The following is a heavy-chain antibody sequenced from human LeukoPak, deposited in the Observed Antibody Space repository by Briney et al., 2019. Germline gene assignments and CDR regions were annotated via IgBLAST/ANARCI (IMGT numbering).Heavy chain of an antibody. V-gene: IGHV3-7*03. D-gene: IGHD1-26*01. CDR1: GFTFSSYW. CDR2: IKQDGSEK. CDR3: AKEGRVYLVGAKHPFDY. Sequence: GGSLRLSCAASGFTFSSYWMSWVRQAPGKGLEWVANIKQDGSEKYYVDPVKGRFTISRDNAKNSLYLQMNSLRAEDTAVYYCAKEGRVYLVGAKHPFDYWGQGTLVTVSS. J-gene: IGHJ4*02.